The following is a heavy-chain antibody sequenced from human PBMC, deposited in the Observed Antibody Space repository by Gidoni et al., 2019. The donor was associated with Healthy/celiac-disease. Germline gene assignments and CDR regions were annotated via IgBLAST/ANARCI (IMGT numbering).Heavy chain of an antibody. Sequence: VQMLESGGGLVQPGGSLRLSCAASGFTFSSYATTGVRQAPGKGLGWVSAISGSGGSTYYADFVKGRFTISRDNSKNTLYLQMNSLGAEDTAVYYCAKDQYGELPQNWFDPWGQGTLVTVSS. D-gene: IGHD4-17*01. CDR3: AKDQYGELPQNWFDP. CDR1: GFTFSSYA. CDR2: ISGSGGST. V-gene: IGHV3-23*01. J-gene: IGHJ5*02.